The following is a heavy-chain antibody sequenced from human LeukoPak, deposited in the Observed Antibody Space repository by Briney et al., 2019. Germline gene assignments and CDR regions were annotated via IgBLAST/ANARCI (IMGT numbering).Heavy chain of an antibody. J-gene: IGHJ4*02. CDR1: GFTFSSYS. CDR3: ARPSSNPFGGNDY. V-gene: IGHV3-48*01. Sequence: GGSLRLSCAASGFTFSSYSMNWVRQAPGKGLEWVSYISSSSSTIYYADSVKGRFTISRDNAKNSLYLQMNSLRAEDTAVYYCARPSSNPFGGNDYWGQGTLVTVSS. CDR2: ISSSSSTI. D-gene: IGHD1-26*01.